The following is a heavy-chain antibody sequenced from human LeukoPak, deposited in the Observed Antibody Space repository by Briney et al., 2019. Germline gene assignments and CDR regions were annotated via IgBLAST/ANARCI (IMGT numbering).Heavy chain of an antibody. J-gene: IGHJ4*02. D-gene: IGHD6-13*01. Sequence: PGGSLRLSCAASGFTFSTYWMSWVRQAPGKGLEWVANIRQDGSDKYYVDSVKGRFTVSRDNSKNTMYLQMNSLRVEDTAVFCCAKDRSSSWSGGDYWGQGTMVTVSS. CDR3: AKDRSSSWSGGDY. CDR2: IRQDGSDK. V-gene: IGHV3-7*01. CDR1: GFTFSTYW.